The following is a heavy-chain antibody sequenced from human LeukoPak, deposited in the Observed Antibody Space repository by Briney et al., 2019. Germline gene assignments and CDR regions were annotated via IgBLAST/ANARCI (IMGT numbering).Heavy chain of an antibody. CDR1: GGTFSSYA. Sequence: SVKVSCKASGGTFSSYAISWVRQAPGQGLEWMGRIIPIFGTANYAQKFQGRVTITTDESTSTAYMELSSLTSEDPAVYYCARGTYDYSNYYYYYMDVWGKGTTVTVAS. D-gene: IGHD4-11*01. V-gene: IGHV1-69*05. J-gene: IGHJ6*03. CDR3: ARGTYDYSNYYYYYMDV. CDR2: IIPIFGTA.